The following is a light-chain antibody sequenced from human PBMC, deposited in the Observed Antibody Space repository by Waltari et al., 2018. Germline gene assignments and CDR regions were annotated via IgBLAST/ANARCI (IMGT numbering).Light chain of an antibody. CDR2: KAS. V-gene: IGKV1-39*01. Sequence: DIQMTQSPSSLSASVGDRVPITCRASENVNKYLNWFQQKPGKAPKLLIYKASTLQTGVPLRFSGSGSGTDYTFTISSLQSEDVATYYCQHNYGTPWTFGQGTKVEIK. CDR3: QHNYGTPWT. J-gene: IGKJ1*01. CDR1: ENVNKY.